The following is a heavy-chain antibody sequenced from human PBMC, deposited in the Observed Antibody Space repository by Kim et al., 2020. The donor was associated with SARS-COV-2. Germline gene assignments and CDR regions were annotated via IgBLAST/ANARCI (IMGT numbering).Heavy chain of an antibody. CDR1: GFTFSSYA. Sequence: GGSLRLSCAASGFTFSSYAMHWVRQAPGKGLEWVAVISYDGSNKYYADSVKGRFTISRDNSKNTLYLQMNSLRAEDTAVYYCARLHSGWSLYYYYGMDVWGQGTTVTVSS. V-gene: IGHV3-30*04. D-gene: IGHD6-19*01. CDR2: ISYDGSNK. J-gene: IGHJ6*02. CDR3: ARLHSGWSLYYYYGMDV.